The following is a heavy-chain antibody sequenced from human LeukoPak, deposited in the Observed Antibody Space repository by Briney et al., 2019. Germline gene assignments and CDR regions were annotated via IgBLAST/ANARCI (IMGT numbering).Heavy chain of an antibody. CDR2: IYSGGST. CDR1: GFTVSSNY. D-gene: IGHD5-18*01. V-gene: IGHV3-53*01. J-gene: IGHJ4*02. Sequence: GGSLRLSCAASGFTVSSNYMSWVRQAPGKGLEWVSVIYSGGSTYYADSVKGRFTISRDNSKNTLYLQMNSLRAEDTAVYYCARGYSYGPRSPFDYWGQGTLVTVSS. CDR3: ARGYSYGPRSPFDY.